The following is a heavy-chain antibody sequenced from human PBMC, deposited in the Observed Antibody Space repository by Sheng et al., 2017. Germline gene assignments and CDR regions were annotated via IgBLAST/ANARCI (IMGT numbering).Heavy chain of an antibody. CDR3: ATALGLTPFRFDS. Sequence: QVHLVQSGAEVKKPGSSVKVSCKASGDTFNTLSLNWVRQAPGQSPQWMGGIIPLIETPNYARRFQARVTITADGSTRTVYMELINLRFDDTAVYYCATALGLTPFRFDSWGQGSLVTVSS. CDR1: GDTFNTLS. CDR2: IIPLIETP. J-gene: IGHJ5*01. V-gene: IGHV1-69*13. D-gene: IGHD1-26*01.